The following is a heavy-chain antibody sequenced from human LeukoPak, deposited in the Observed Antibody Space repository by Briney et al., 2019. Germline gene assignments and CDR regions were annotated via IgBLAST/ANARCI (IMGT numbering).Heavy chain of an antibody. CDR1: GFTFDDYA. D-gene: IGHD3-22*01. V-gene: IGHV3-9*01. Sequence: PGGSLRLSCAASGFTFDDYAMHWVRQAPGKGLEWVSGISWNSGSIGYADSVKGRFTISRDNAKNSLYLQMNSLRAEDTALYYCATDYDSSGLGLDYWGQGTLVTVSS. J-gene: IGHJ4*02. CDR3: ATDYDSSGLGLDY. CDR2: ISWNSGSI.